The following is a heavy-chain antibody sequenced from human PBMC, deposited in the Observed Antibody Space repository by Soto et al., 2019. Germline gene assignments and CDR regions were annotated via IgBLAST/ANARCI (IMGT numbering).Heavy chain of an antibody. CDR3: AREMVRGVGSDY. D-gene: IGHD3-10*01. V-gene: IGHV1-18*01. J-gene: IGHJ4*02. CDR2: ISTYNGNT. Sequence: QVQLVQSGAEVKKPGASVKVSCKASGYTFTSYGISWVRQAPGQGLAWMGWISTYNGNTKYAQKPQGRVTMTTDTSTSTAYMELRSLRPDDTAVFYCAREMVRGVGSDYWGQGTLVTVSS. CDR1: GYTFTSYG.